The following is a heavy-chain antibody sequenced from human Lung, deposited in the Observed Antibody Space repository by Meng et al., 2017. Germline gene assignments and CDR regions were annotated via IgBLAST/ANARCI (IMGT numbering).Heavy chain of an antibody. CDR3: AILSHCTGGTCYPYDY. D-gene: IGHD2-15*01. J-gene: IGHJ4*02. Sequence: QVTLMQSGAEVKKLGASVKVSCKASGYTFTTYGISLVRQAPGQGLEWMGWISPYNGYTSYIQKFQGRVTMTTDTSTSTAYMELMSLGSDDTAVYYCAILSHCTGGTCYPYDYWGQGTLVTVSS. CDR2: ISPYNGYT. V-gene: IGHV1-18*01. CDR1: GYTFTTYG.